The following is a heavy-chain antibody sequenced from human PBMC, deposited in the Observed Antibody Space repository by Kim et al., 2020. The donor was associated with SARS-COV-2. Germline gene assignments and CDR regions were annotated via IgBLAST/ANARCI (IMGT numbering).Heavy chain of an antibody. CDR2: ISGSGGST. CDR1: GFTLSSYA. CDR3: AAWGTGTTYYYYGMDV. V-gene: IGHV3-23*01. Sequence: GGSLRLSCAASGFTLSSYAMSWVRQAPGKGLEWVSAISGSGGSTYYADSVKGRFTISRDNTKNTLYLQMNSLRAEDTAVYYCAAWGTGTTYYYYGMDVWGQGTTVTVSS. J-gene: IGHJ6*02. D-gene: IGHD1-1*01.